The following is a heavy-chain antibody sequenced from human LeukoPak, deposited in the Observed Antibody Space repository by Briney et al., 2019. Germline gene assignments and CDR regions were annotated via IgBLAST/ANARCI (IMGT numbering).Heavy chain of an antibody. D-gene: IGHD2-2*01. CDR3: ARRVVPPARPADWFDP. J-gene: IGHJ5*02. V-gene: IGHV4-59*08. Sequence: SETLSLTCTVSGDSIRSYYWSWIRQPPGKGLGWIGYIYYSGSTNYNPSLKSRVTISVDTSKKQISLKLRSVTAADTAVYYCARRVVPPARPADWFDPWGQGTLVTVSS. CDR2: IYYSGST. CDR1: GDSIRSYY.